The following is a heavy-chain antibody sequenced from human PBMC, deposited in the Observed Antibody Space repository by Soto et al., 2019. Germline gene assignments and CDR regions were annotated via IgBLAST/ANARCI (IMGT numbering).Heavy chain of an antibody. V-gene: IGHV4-39*01. Sequence: QLQLQESGPGLVKPSETLSLTCTVSGGSISSSSYYWGWIRQPPGKGLEWIGSIYYSGSTYYNPSLKSRVTISVDTSKNQFSLKLSSVTAADTAVYYCAREWRLGYCSSTSCPDGFDYWGQGTLVTVSS. CDR3: AREWRLGYCSSTSCPDGFDY. J-gene: IGHJ4*02. CDR2: IYYSGST. D-gene: IGHD2-2*01. CDR1: GGSISSSSYY.